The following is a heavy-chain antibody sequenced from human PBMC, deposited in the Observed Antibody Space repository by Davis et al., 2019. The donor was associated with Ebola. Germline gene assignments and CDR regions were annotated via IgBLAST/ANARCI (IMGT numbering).Heavy chain of an antibody. D-gene: IGHD1-26*01. V-gene: IGHV3-48*01. CDR2: ISSSGITI. Sequence: GESLKISCAASGFTISSYSMNWVRQAPGKGLEWVSYISSSGITIYYADSVKGRFTISRDNAKNSLYLQMNSLRAEDTAVYYCAREFGGSYRGGYFDYWGQGTLVTVSS. CDR3: AREFGGSYRGGYFDY. CDR1: GFTISSYS. J-gene: IGHJ4*02.